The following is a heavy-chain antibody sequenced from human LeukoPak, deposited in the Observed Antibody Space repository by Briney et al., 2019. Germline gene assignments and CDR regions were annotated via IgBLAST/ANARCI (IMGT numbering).Heavy chain of an antibody. CDR1: GGSFSGYY. CDR2: INHSGST. V-gene: IGHV4-34*01. J-gene: IGHJ4*02. Sequence: SETLSLTCAVYGGSFSGYYWSWIRQPPGKGLEWIGEINHSGSTNYNPSLKSRVTISVDTSKNQFSLKLSSVTAADTAVYYCASATYGGNRYWGQGTLVTVSS. CDR3: ASATYGGNRY. D-gene: IGHD4-23*01.